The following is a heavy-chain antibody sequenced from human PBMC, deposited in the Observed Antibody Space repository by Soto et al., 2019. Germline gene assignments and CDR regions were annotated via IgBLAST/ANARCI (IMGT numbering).Heavy chain of an antibody. J-gene: IGHJ5*02. CDR2: IIPIFGTA. D-gene: IGHD3-22*01. CDR3: ARDREDYYDSSGSRRGLGWFHP. Sequence: QVQLVQSGAEVKKPGSSVKVSCKASGGTFSSYAISWVRQAPGQGLEWMGGIIPIFGTANYAQKFQGRVTITADKSTSTDYMQLSSLRSEDTAVYYCARDREDYYDSSGSRRGLGWFHPWGQGTLVTGSS. CDR1: GGTFSSYA. V-gene: IGHV1-69*06.